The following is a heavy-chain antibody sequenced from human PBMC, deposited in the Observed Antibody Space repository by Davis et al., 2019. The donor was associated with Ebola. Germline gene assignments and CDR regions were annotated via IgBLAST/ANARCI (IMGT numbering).Heavy chain of an antibody. J-gene: IGHJ4*02. CDR2: ISWNSASI. D-gene: IGHD4-17*01. Sequence: PGGSLRLSCAASGFTFDDYAMNWVRQAPGKGLQWVAGISWNSASIDYADSVKGRFTISRDNAKASLYLQMNSLKTGDTAFYYCARDLGRVTVGNWGQGTLVTVSS. CDR3: ARDLGRVTVGN. CDR1: GFTFDDYA. V-gene: IGHV3-9*01.